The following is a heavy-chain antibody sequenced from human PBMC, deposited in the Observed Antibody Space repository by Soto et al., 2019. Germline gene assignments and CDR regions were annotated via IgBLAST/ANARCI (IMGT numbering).Heavy chain of an antibody. D-gene: IGHD3-10*01. J-gene: IGHJ5*02. Sequence: GGSLRLSCAASGFTFRSYAMHWVRQAPGKGLEWVSGIGTLSDTFYAASVQGRFTISRQNAKNSVYLQMNSLRAGDTAFYYCARGRSFSYDSTPPPMFDPWGQGTLVTVSS. CDR1: GFTFRSYA. V-gene: IGHV3-13*01. CDR3: ARGRSFSYDSTPPPMFDP. CDR2: IGTLSDT.